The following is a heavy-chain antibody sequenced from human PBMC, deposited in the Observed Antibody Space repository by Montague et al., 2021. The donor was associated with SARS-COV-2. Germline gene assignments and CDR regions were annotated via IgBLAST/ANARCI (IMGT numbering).Heavy chain of an antibody. D-gene: IGHD3-10*01. Sequence: DPLSLTCTVSGVSVSNRYTHWSWIRQSPGKGLEWIGHIDYGGSPNYSPSLHSRVTISLDTSKNQLSLRLNSATAADTAVYYCATYWPGGSGRGSWGQGTLVTVSS. CDR3: ATYWPGGSGRGS. V-gene: IGHV4-61*01. CDR2: IDYGGSP. CDR1: GVSVSNRYTH. J-gene: IGHJ5*02.